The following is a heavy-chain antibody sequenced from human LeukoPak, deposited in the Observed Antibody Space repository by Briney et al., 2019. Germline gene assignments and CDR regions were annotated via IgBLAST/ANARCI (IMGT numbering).Heavy chain of an antibody. CDR3: ARRDPGSYANWFDP. CDR2: FHYGGST. CDR1: GGSISSSSYY. V-gene: IGHV4-39*01. D-gene: IGHD3-16*01. Sequence: SETLSLTCTVSGGSISSSSYYWSWIRQPPGQGLEWIGSFHYGGSTYYNPSLKSRVTISVDTSNNQFYLKVNSVTAADTAVYYCARRDPGSYANWFDPWGQGTLVTVSS. J-gene: IGHJ5*02.